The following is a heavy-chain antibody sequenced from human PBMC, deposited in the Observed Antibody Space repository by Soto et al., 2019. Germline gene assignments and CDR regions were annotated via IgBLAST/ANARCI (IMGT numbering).Heavy chain of an antibody. D-gene: IGHD3-16*02. V-gene: IGHV4-34*01. CDR1: GGSFSGDD. J-gene: IGHJ6*02. CDR3: AGGFAWGSARYKNGMDV. CDR2: INHSGST. Sequence: QVQLQQWGAGLLKPSETLSLTCAVYGGSFSGDDWCWIRQPPRKGQEWIGDINHSGSTNDNPSLPSRVIRLVDSFKTPSYLLPLSVSAADAAVSYCAGGFAWGSARYKNGMDVWGQGTTVTVSS.